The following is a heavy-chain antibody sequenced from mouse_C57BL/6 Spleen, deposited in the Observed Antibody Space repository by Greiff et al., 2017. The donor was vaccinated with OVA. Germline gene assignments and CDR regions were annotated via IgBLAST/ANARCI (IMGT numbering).Heavy chain of an antibody. Sequence: QVPLQQPGAALVKPGASVKLSCKASGYTFTSSWLHWVPQRPGQGLEWIGMLPPHSGSTNYNEKFKSKATLTVDKSSSTAYMQLSSLTSEDSAVYYCARPDYYGSSYSYWGQGTTLTVSS. CDR3: ARPDYYGSSYSY. V-gene: IGHV1-64*01. J-gene: IGHJ2*01. D-gene: IGHD1-1*01. CDR1: GYTFTSSW. CDR2: LPPHSGST.